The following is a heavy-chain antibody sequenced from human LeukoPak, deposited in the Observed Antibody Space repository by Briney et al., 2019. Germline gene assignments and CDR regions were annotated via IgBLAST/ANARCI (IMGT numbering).Heavy chain of an antibody. J-gene: IGHJ4*02. D-gene: IGHD3/OR15-3a*01. V-gene: IGHV1-18*01. Sequence: ASVKVSCKASGYTFTSYGISWVRQAPGQGLEWMGWISAYTGNTNYAQNLQGRVTMTTDTSTSTVYMELSSLRSEDTAVYYCARGWTGDRGLLALYYFDYWGQGTLVTVSS. CDR3: ARGWTGDRGLLALYYFDY. CDR2: ISAYTGNT. CDR1: GYTFTSYG.